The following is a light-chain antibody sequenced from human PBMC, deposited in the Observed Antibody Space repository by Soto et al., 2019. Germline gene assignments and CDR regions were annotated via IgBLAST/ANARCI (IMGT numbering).Light chain of an antibody. CDR3: QQYGSSPYT. J-gene: IGKJ2*01. CDR1: QSVSSSY. CDR2: DAS. V-gene: IGKV3-20*01. Sequence: EIVLTQSPGTLSLSPGERATLSYRASQSVSSSYLAWYQQKPGQAPRLLIYDASSRATGIPDRFSGSGSGTDFTLTISRLEPEDFAVYYCQQYGSSPYTFGQGTKLEIK.